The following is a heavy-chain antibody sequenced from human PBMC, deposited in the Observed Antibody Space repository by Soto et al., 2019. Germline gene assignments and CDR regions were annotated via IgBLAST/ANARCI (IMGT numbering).Heavy chain of an antibody. J-gene: IGHJ3*02. CDR2: INPTTTTT. Sequence: GASVKVSCKASGNTFSTYSLHWVRQAPGQGLEWMGVINPTTTTTTDAQKFQGRVTMTRDTSTSTVFLELSSLRSGDTAVYFCARDLYSTSWYVRAFDMWGQGTMVTVS. CDR1: GNTFSTYS. CDR3: ARDLYSTSWYVRAFDM. V-gene: IGHV1-46*03. D-gene: IGHD6-13*01.